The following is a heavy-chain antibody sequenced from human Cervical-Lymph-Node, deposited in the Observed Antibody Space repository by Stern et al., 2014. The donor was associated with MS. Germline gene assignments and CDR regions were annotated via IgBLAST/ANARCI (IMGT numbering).Heavy chain of an antibody. CDR1: GFTFSTYW. Sequence: EVQLVESGGGLVQPGGSLRLSCETSGFTFSTYWMQWVRQVPGQGPEWVSLISGDVSTTKYADSVRGRFTISRDNAKSTMFLQMDSVRAEDTAIYYCVGNNGWLTYHWGQGILVTVSS. J-gene: IGHJ5*02. D-gene: IGHD4/OR15-4a*01. V-gene: IGHV3-74*02. CDR3: VGNNGWLTYH. CDR2: ISGDVSTT.